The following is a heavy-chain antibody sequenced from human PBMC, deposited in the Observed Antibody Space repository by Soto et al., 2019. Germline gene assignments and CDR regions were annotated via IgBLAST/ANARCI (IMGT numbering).Heavy chain of an antibody. V-gene: IGHV1-18*01. CDR1: GYTFTSYG. CDR2: IRAYNGNT. Sequence: QVQLVQSGAEVKKPGASVKVSCKASGYTFTSYGISWVRQAPGQGLEWMGWIRAYNGNTNYAQKLQGRVTMTTDTPTSTAYRELRSLRSNVTAVYYCARDLPTMDVWGQGTTVTVSS. J-gene: IGHJ6*02. CDR3: ARDLPTMDV.